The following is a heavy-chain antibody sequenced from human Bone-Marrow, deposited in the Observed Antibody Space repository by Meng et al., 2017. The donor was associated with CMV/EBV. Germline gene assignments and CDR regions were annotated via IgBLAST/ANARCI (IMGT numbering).Heavy chain of an antibody. V-gene: IGHV1-69*10. Sequence: SVKVSCKASGCTFSSYAISWVRQAPGQGLEWMGGIIPILGIANYAQKFQGRVTITADKSTSTAYMELSSLRSEDTAVYYCASPSSTSCYTRVCVRYYYGMDVWGQGTTVTVSS. J-gene: IGHJ6*02. D-gene: IGHD2-2*02. CDR1: GCTFSSYA. CDR2: IIPILGIA. CDR3: ASPSSTSCYTRVCVRYYYGMDV.